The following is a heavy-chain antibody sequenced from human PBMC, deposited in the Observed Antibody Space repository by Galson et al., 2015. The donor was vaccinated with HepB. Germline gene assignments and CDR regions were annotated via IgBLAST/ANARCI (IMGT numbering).Heavy chain of an antibody. CDR3: AQFNVTSGWRS. CDR2: IYWDDDK. D-gene: IGHD6-19*01. Sequence: PALVKPTQTLTLTCTFSGFSLTTSGVGVGWIRQSPVKALECLALIYWDDDKRYSPSLKSSVTITKDTSKNQVVLTMTNMDPADTATYYCAQFNVTSGWRSWGQGTLVTVSS. V-gene: IGHV2-5*02. J-gene: IGHJ5*02. CDR1: GFSLTTSGVG.